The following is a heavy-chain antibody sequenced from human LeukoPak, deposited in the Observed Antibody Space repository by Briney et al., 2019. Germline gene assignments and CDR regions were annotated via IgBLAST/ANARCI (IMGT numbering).Heavy chain of an antibody. J-gene: IGHJ2*01. CDR3: VRDRVAGRGWYFDL. D-gene: IGHD6-19*01. V-gene: IGHV3-30*03. CDR1: GFTFSSSG. CDR2: MSYDGSNK. Sequence: QSGASLRLSCAASGFTFSSSGMHWVRQAPGEGLEWVAVMSYDGSNKYYADSVKGRFTISRDNSKNTLYLQMNSLRAEDTAVYYCVRDRVAGRGWYFDLWGRGTLVTVSS.